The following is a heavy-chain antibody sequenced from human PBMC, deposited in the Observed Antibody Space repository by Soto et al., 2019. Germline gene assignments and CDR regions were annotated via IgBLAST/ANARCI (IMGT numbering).Heavy chain of an antibody. CDR2: ISYDGSNK. CDR3: ARDRPSSSWYLFDY. J-gene: IGHJ4*02. D-gene: IGHD6-13*01. V-gene: IGHV3-30-3*01. Sequence: GGSLRLSCAASGFTFSSYAMHWVRQAPGKGLEWVAVISYDGSNKYYADSVKGRFTISRDNSKNTLYLQMNSLRAEDTAVYYCARDRPSSSWYLFDYWGQGTLVTVS. CDR1: GFTFSSYA.